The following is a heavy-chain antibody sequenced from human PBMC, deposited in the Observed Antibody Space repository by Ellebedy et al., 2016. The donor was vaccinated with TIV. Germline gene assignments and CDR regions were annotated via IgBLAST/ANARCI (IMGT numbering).Heavy chain of an antibody. Sequence: AASVKVSCKASGYSLPSNGISCLRQAPGQGLEWMGWIGAYNGNTNYAQKFQGRVTMTTDTSTSTVYMDLRSLRSDDTAVYYCARGLWFGELDVWGQGTTVTVSS. CDR3: ARGLWFGELDV. D-gene: IGHD3-10*01. V-gene: IGHV1-18*01. J-gene: IGHJ6*02. CDR1: GYSLPSNG. CDR2: IGAYNGNT.